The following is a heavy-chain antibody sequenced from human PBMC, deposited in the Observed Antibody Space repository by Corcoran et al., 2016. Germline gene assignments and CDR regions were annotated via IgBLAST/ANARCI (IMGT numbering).Heavy chain of an antibody. CDR2: IIPIFGTA. CDR3: ARYQLYWSSTSWPYYYYGMDV. Sequence: QVQLVQSGAEVKKPGSSVKVSCKASGGTFSSYAISWVRQAPGQGLEWMGGIIPIFGTANYAQKFQGRVTITADESTSTAYMELSSLRSEDTAVYYCARYQLYWSSTSWPYYYYGMDVWGQGTTVTVSS. D-gene: IGHD2-2*01. CDR1: GGTFSSYA. V-gene: IGHV1-69*01. J-gene: IGHJ6*02.